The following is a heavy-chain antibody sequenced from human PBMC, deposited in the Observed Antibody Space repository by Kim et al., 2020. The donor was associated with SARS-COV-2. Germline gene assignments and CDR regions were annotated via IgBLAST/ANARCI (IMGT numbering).Heavy chain of an antibody. J-gene: IGHJ3*02. V-gene: IGHV1-2*02. CDR3: ARAYRGDAFDI. Sequence: TNSAQKFQGRVTMTRDTSISTAYMELSRLRSDDTAVYYCARAYRGDAFDIWGQGTMVTVSS. CDR2: T. D-gene: IGHD3-16*01.